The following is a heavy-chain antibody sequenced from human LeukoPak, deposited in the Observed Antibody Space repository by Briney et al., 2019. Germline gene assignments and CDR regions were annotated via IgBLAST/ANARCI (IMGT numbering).Heavy chain of an antibody. CDR2: INSDGNTT. D-gene: IGHD3-3*01. J-gene: IGHJ4*02. Sequence: PGGSLRLSCAASGFTFSACWMHWVRQAPGKGLVWVSRINSDGNTTNYADSVKGRFTISRDNTKNSLYLQMNSLRVEDTAVFYCARDQYDTWSRRGNFDSWGQGTLVIVSS. V-gene: IGHV3-74*01. CDR3: ARDQYDTWSRRGNFDS. CDR1: GFTFSACW.